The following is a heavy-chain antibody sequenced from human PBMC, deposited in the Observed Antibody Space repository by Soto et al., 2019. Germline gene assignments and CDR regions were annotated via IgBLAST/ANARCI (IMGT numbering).Heavy chain of an antibody. CDR3: AREGGSYDSGGYLIRGAFDI. CDR1: GDSISRIDYY. CDR2: IYFRGNT. J-gene: IGHJ3*02. Sequence: TLSLTCSVSGDSISRIDYYWTWIRQHPEKGLEWIGNIYFRGNTYYSPSLESRLTISVDTSKNQFSLKLTSVTAADTAVYYCAREGGSYDSGGYLIRGAFDIWGQGTMVTVSS. D-gene: IGHD3-22*01. V-gene: IGHV4-31*03.